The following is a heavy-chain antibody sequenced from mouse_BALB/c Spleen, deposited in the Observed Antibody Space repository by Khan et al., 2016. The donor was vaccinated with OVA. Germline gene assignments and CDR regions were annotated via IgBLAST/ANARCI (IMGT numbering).Heavy chain of an antibody. V-gene: IGHV3-2*02. Sequence: EVQLVESGPGLVKPSQSLSLTCTVTGYSITSGYAWNWIRQFPGNKLEWMGYISYSGVTSYTPSLKSRISITRDTSKNQFFLQLNSVTTEDTATYYCARENYYRYYFDYWGQGTTLTVSS. CDR3: ARENYYRYYFDY. CDR2: ISYSGVT. D-gene: IGHD1-1*01. J-gene: IGHJ2*01. CDR1: GYSITSGYA.